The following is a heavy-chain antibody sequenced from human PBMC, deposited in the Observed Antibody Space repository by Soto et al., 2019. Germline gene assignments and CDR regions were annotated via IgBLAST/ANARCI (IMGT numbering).Heavy chain of an antibody. D-gene: IGHD2-15*01. Sequence: SETLSLTCIVSGGSISSYYWSWIRQPPGKGLEWIGYIYYSGSTNYNPSLKSRVTISVDTSKNQFSLKLSSVTAADTAVYYCVRVVAATPEFDPWGQGTLVTVSS. CDR3: VRVVAATPEFDP. CDR2: IYYSGST. CDR1: GGSISSYY. J-gene: IGHJ5*02. V-gene: IGHV4-59*01.